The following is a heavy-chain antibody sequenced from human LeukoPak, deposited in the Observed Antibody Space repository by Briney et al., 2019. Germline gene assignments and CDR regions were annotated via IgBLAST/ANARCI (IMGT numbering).Heavy chain of an antibody. CDR2: ISGSGGNT. CDR3: AKSRWETYAVRAFDI. Sequence: GGSLRLSCAASGFTFSSCAMSWVRQAPGKGLEWVSAISGSGGNTYYADSVKGRFTISRDNSKNALYLQMNSLRAEDTAVYYCAKSRWETYAVRAFDIWGQGTMVTVSS. CDR1: GFTFSSCA. V-gene: IGHV3-23*01. J-gene: IGHJ3*02. D-gene: IGHD1-26*01.